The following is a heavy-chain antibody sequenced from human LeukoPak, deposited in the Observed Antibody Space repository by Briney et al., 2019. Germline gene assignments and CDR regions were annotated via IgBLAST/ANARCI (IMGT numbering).Heavy chain of an antibody. Sequence: SETLCLTCTVPGGSISSYYWSWIRQPPGKGLDWIGYIFYIGITNYNPSLNNPRSISLDTSQYQFSLKLSSATGADTPLYYFARDNQYYYGSGTGGWFDPWGQGTLVTVSS. D-gene: IGHD3-10*01. CDR2: IFYIGIT. J-gene: IGHJ5*02. CDR3: ARDNQYYYGSGTGGWFDP. CDR1: GGSISSYY. V-gene: IGHV4-59*01.